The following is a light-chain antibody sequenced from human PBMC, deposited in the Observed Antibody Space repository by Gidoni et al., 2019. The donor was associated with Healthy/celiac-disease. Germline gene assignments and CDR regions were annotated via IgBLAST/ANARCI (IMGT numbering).Light chain of an antibody. CDR3: QQYGSSLWT. CDR2: GAA. CDR1: QSVSSSY. V-gene: IGKV3-20*01. J-gene: IGKJ1*01. Sequence: EIVLPQSPGTLSLSPGEIATLSCRASQSVSSSYLAWYQQKPGQAPRLLIYGAASRATGIPDRFSGSGSGTDFTLTISRLEPEDFAVYYCQQYGSSLWTFGQGTKVEIK.